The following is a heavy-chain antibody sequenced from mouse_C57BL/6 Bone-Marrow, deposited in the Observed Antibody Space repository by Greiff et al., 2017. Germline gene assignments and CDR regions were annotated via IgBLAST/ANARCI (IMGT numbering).Heavy chain of an antibody. D-gene: IGHD2-4*01. Sequence: QVQLQQPGAELVMPGASVKLSCKASGYTFTSYWMHWVKQRPGQGLEWIGEIDPSDSYTNSNQKFKGKSTLTVDKSSSTAYMQLSSLTSEDSAVYYCARSVYYDYVAWFAYWGQGTLVTVSA. V-gene: IGHV1-69*01. CDR2: IDPSDSYT. J-gene: IGHJ3*01. CDR1: GYTFTSYW. CDR3: ARSVYYDYVAWFAY.